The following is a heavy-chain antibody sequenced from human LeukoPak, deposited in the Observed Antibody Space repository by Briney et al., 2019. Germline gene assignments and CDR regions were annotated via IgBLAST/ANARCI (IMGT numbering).Heavy chain of an antibody. D-gene: IGHD6-19*01. V-gene: IGHV1-18*04. CDR3: ARDRYSSSGRRLSYFQH. Sequence: GASVKVSCKASGYTFTSYGISWVRQAPGQGLEWMGWISAYNGDTNYAQKLQGRVTMTTDTSTSTAYMELRSLRSDDTAVCYCARDRYSSSGRRLSYFQHWGQGTLVTVSS. CDR1: GYTFTSYG. CDR2: ISAYNGDT. J-gene: IGHJ1*01.